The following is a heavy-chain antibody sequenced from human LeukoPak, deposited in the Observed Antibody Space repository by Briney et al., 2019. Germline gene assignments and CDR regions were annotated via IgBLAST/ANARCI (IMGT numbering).Heavy chain of an antibody. D-gene: IGHD1-26*01. V-gene: IGHV3-9*01. Sequence: GRSLRLSCETSGFTFDDHAMQWVRQAPGKGLEWVSGISWNSGTIGYLDSVKGRFTISRDNAKDSLYLQMNSLRAEDTALYYCARVASYSGSSYIDKWGQGTLVTVSS. J-gene: IGHJ4*02. CDR3: ARVASYSGSSYIDK. CDR2: ISWNSGTI. CDR1: GFTFDDHA.